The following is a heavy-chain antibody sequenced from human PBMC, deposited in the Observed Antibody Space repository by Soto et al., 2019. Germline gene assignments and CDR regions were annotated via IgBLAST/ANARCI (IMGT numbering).Heavy chain of an antibody. D-gene: IGHD2-2*01. CDR1: DDSIISSRYY. CDR3: ARHLHPTTGYCPSTSCYHFDY. V-gene: IGHV4-39*01. CDR2: IYYRGST. J-gene: IGHJ4*02. Sequence: SVTQPLSWTVADDSIISSRYYWGLVRQPAGKGLEGLGSIYYRGSTYYSPSLKSRVTISVDTSKNQFSLKLSSVTAADTAVYYCARHLHPTTGYCPSTSCYHFDYWGQGTLVTVSS.